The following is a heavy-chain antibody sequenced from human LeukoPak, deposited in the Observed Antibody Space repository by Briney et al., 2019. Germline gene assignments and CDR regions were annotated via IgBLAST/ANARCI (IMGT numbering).Heavy chain of an antibody. CDR2: IAYTGKT. V-gene: IGHV1-18*01. Sequence: ASVKVSYKTSGYTFTTYSITWVRQAPGQGLEWMGWIAYTGKTNYTQKLQGRITMTTDTSTSTAYMELRSLRSDDTAVYYCARGVLYYYYYYMDVWGKGTTVTISS. D-gene: IGHD2/OR15-2a*01. CDR1: GYTFTTYS. J-gene: IGHJ6*03. CDR3: ARGVLYYYYYYMDV.